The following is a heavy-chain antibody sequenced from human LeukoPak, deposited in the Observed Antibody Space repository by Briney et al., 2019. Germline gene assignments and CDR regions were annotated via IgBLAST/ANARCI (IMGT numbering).Heavy chain of an antibody. V-gene: IGHV3-48*03. CDR3: ALLAVASDFDY. CDR2: IGSSGTTI. D-gene: IGHD6-19*01. Sequence: PGRSLRLSCAVSGFPFSIYEMNWVRQAPGKGLEWVSNIGSSGTTIYYADSVKGRFSISRDNAKNSLYLQMNSLRVEDTAVYYCALLAVASDFDYWGQGALVTVSS. J-gene: IGHJ4*02. CDR1: GFPFSIYE.